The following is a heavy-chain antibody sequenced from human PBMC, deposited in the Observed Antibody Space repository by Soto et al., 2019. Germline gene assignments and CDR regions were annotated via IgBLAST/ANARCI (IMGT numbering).Heavy chain of an antibody. Sequence: SETLSLTCAVYGGSFSGYYWSWIRQPPGKGLEWIGEINHSGSTNYNPSLKSRVTISVDTSKNQFSLKLSSVTAADTAVYYCARGRGITIFGVVISATMRGGQNMDVWGKGTTVTVSS. CDR1: GGSFSGYY. CDR2: INHSGST. J-gene: IGHJ6*03. CDR3: ARGRGITIFGVVISATMRGGQNMDV. V-gene: IGHV4-34*01. D-gene: IGHD3-3*01.